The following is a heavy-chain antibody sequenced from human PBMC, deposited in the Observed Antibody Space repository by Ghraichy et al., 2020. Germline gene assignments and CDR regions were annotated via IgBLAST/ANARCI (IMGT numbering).Heavy chain of an antibody. D-gene: IGHD3-10*01. CDR1: GGSISSGGYY. CDR2: IYYSGST. Sequence: SETLSLTCTVSGGSISSGGYYWSWIRQHPGKGLEWIGYIYYSGSTYYNPSLKSRVTISVDTSKNQFSLKLSSVTAADTAVYYCAREGVESGDNWFDPWGQGTLVTVSS. V-gene: IGHV4-31*03. CDR3: AREGVESGDNWFDP. J-gene: IGHJ5*02.